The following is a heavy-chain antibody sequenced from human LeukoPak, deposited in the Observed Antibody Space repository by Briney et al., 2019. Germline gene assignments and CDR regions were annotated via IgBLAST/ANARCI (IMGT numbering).Heavy chain of an antibody. D-gene: IGHD3-10*01. V-gene: IGHV3-74*01. CDR2: INSDGSFT. J-gene: IGHJ4*02. CDR3: VRLGSGY. Sequence: GGSLRLSCAASGFIFRNYGMYWVRQVPGKGLVWVSRINSDGSFTHNVDSVKGRFSISRDNSKNTLYLHMTSLKVEDTAVYYCVRLGSGYWGQGALVTVSS. CDR1: GFIFRNYG.